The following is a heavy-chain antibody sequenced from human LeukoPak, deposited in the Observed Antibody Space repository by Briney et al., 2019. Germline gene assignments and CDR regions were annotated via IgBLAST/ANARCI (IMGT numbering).Heavy chain of an antibody. D-gene: IGHD5-12*01. CDR1: GGSISSGGYS. CDR2: IYHSGST. J-gene: IGHJ4*02. V-gene: IGHV4-30-2*01. Sequence: PSQTLSLTCAVSGGSISSGGYSWSWIRQPPGKGLEWIGYIYHSGSTYYNPSLKSRVTISVDRSKNQFSLKLSSVTAADTAVYYCARVRGGYANYFDYWGQGTLVTVSS. CDR3: ARVRGGYANYFDY.